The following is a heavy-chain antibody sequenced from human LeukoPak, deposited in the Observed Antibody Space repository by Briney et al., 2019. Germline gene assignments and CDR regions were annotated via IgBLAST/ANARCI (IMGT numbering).Heavy chain of an antibody. Sequence: GGSLRLSCAASGFTFSSYGMHWVRQAPGKGLEWVAFIRYDGSNKYYADSVKGRFTISRDNSKNTLYLQMNSLRAEDTAVYYCAKDTIFGVVKGKGFDPWGQGTLVTVSS. V-gene: IGHV3-30*02. CDR2: IRYDGSNK. CDR1: GFTFSSYG. J-gene: IGHJ5*02. D-gene: IGHD3-3*01. CDR3: AKDTIFGVVKGKGFDP.